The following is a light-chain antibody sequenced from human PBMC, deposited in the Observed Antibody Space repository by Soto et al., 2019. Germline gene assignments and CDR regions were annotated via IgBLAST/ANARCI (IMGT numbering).Light chain of an antibody. CDR3: MQARQSPNT. CDR1: QSLLHSNGYNY. CDR2: LGS. Sequence: DIVMTQSPLSLPVTPGEPASISCRSTQSLLHSNGYNYLDWYLQKPGQSPQLLIYLGSTRASGVPDRFSGIGSGTEFTLKISRVAAEDVGVYFCMQARQSPNTFGEGTELEIK. J-gene: IGKJ2*01. V-gene: IGKV2-28*01.